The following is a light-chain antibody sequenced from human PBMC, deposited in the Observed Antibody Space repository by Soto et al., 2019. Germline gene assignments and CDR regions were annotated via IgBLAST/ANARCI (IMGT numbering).Light chain of an antibody. CDR1: QSVTSSN. CDR2: AAS. Sequence: EIVLTQPPGTLSLSPGERATLSCRASQSVTSSNLAWYQQRPGQAPRLLIHAASIRATGIPGRFSGSGSGTDFTLTISRLEPEDFAVYYCQQYEASPRTFGQGTKVDIK. CDR3: QQYEASPRT. V-gene: IGKV3-20*01. J-gene: IGKJ2*01.